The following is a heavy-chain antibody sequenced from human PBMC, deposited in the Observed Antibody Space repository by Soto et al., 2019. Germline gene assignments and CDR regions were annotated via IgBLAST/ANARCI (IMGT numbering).Heavy chain of an antibody. V-gene: IGHV1-69*01. CDR2: IIPIFGTA. CDR3: AAGLIVVVPAAIGSYYYGMDV. CDR1: GGTFSSYA. Sequence: QVQLVQSGAEVKKPGSSVKVSCKASGGTFSSYAISWVRQAPGQGPEWMGGIIPIFGTANYAQKFQGRVTITADESTSTAYMELSSLRSEDTAVYYCAAGLIVVVPAAIGSYYYGMDVWGQGTTVTVSS. D-gene: IGHD2-2*02. J-gene: IGHJ6*02.